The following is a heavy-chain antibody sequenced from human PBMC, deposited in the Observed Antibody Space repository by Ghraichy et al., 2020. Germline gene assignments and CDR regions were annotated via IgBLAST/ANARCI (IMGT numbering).Heavy chain of an antibody. CDR2: INPSGGST. D-gene: IGHD1/OR15-1a*01. Sequence: SVKVSCKASGYTFTSYYMHWVRQAPGQGLEWMGIINPSGGSTSYAQKFQGRVTMTRDTSTSTVYMELSSLRSEDTAVYYCARALNRGSFYYYGMDVWGQGTTVTVSS. CDR1: GYTFTSYY. CDR3: ARALNRGSFYYYGMDV. V-gene: IGHV1-46*01. J-gene: IGHJ6*02.